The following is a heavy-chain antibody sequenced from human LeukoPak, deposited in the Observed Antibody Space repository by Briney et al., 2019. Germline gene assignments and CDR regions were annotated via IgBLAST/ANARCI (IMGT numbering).Heavy chain of an antibody. V-gene: IGHV3-21*06. CDR3: ATETNGRHYDY. CDR1: GLTFSTSG. Sequence: GGSLRLSCTASGLTFSTSGFNWVRQAPGKGLEGVASIGPTGSDRYHADSIKGRFTISRDNANNFLYLQMNSLRAEDTAVYYCATETNGRHYDYWGQGTLLTVSS. J-gene: IGHJ4*02. CDR2: IGPTGSDR. D-gene: IGHD1-14*01.